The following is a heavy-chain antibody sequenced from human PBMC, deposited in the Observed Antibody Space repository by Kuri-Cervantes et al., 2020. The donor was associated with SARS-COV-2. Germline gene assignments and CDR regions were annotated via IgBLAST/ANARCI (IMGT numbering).Heavy chain of an antibody. Sequence: LRLSCTVSGGSISSGDYYWSWIRQPAGKGLEWIGHIYTSGSTNYNPPLKSRVTISVDTSKNQFSLKLSSVTAADTAVYYCARPPPILGVEGSYYYYYMDVWGKGTTVTVSS. D-gene: IGHD2-15*01. V-gene: IGHV4-61*09. J-gene: IGHJ6*03. CDR1: GGSISSGDYY. CDR2: IYTSGST. CDR3: ARPPPILGVEGSYYYYYMDV.